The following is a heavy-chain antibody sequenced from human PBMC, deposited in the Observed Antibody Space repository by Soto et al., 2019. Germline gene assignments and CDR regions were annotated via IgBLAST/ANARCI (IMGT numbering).Heavy chain of an antibody. CDR2: IIPVLNIA. Sequence: QVQLVQSGAEMKRPESSVKVSCETSGGTFTNYTFSWVRQAPGQGLEWMGWIIPVLNIAKYEQKFQGRINITADKSTNTAYLELSSLRSEDTAIYFCAKAPTASAPFVFWGQGTLVTVSS. J-gene: IGHJ4*02. D-gene: IGHD2-21*02. CDR3: AKAPTASAPFVF. CDR1: GGTFTNYT. V-gene: IGHV1-69*02.